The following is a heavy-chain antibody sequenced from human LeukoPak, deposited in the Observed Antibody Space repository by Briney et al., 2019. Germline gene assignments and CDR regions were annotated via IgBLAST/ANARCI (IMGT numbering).Heavy chain of an antibody. D-gene: IGHD6-19*01. CDR1: GGSFSGYY. CDR3: AAVAGTVDY. J-gene: IGHJ4*02. CDR2: INHSGST. V-gene: IGHV4-34*01. Sequence: SETLSLTCSVYGGSFSGYYWSWIRQPPGKGLEWIGEINHSGSTNYNPSLKSRVTISVDTSKNQFSLKLSSVTAADTAVYYCAAVAGTVDYWGQGTLVTVSS.